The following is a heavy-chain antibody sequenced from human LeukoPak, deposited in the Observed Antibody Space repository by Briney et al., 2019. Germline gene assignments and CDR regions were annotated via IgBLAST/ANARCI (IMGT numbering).Heavy chain of an antibody. CDR1: GFTFSSYA. Sequence: PGGSLRLSCAASGFTFSSYAMSWVRQAPGKGLEWVSVITGSGGGTYYADSVKGRFTISRDNSKNTLYLQMNSLRVEDTAVYYCAKDRGRTWVQVANWGQGTLVTVSS. D-gene: IGHD2-15*01. V-gene: IGHV3-23*01. CDR2: ITGSGGGT. CDR3: AKDRGRTWVQVAN. J-gene: IGHJ4*02.